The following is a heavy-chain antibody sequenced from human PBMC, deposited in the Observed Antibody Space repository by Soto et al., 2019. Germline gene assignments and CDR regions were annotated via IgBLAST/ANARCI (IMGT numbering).Heavy chain of an antibody. CDR3: AREHSSSWYGMDV. CDR1: GFTFSSYW. CDR2: IKQDGSEK. D-gene: IGHD6-13*01. J-gene: IGHJ6*02. Sequence: VQLVESGGGLVQPGGSLRLSCAASGFTFSSYWMSWVRQAPGKGLEWVANIKQDGSEKYYVDSVKGRFTISRDNAKNSLYLQMNSLRAEDTAVYYCAREHSSSWYGMDVWGQGTTVTVSS. V-gene: IGHV3-7*01.